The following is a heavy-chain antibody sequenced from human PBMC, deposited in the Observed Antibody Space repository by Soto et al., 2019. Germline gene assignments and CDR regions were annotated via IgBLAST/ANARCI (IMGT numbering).Heavy chain of an antibody. CDR3: ARGGDYVADY. V-gene: IGHV1-69*02. CDR2: IIPILGIA. D-gene: IGHD3-16*01. CDR1: GGTFSSYT. Sequence: SVKVSCKASGGTFSSYTISWVRQAPGQGLEWMGRIIPILGIANYAQKFQGWVTMTRDTSISTAYMELSRLRSDDTAVYYCARGGDYVADYWGQGTLVTVSS. J-gene: IGHJ4*02.